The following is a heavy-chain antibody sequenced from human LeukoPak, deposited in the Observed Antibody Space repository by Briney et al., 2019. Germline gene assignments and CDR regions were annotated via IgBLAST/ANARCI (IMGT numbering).Heavy chain of an antibody. CDR2: INTNTGNP. D-gene: IGHD6-13*01. CDR3: AREHSSSCYFSRNWFDP. V-gene: IGHV7-4-1*02. Sequence: GASVKVSCKASGYTFTSYAMNWVRQAPGQGLEWMGWINTNTGNPTYAQGFTGRFVFSLDTSVSTAYLQISSLKAEDTAVYYCAREHSSSCYFSRNWFDPWGQGTLVTVSS. CDR1: GYTFTSYA. J-gene: IGHJ5*02.